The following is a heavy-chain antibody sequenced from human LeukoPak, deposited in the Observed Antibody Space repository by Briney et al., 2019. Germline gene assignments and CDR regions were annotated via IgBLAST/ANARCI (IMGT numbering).Heavy chain of an antibody. J-gene: IGHJ4*02. Sequence: ASVKVSCKASGYTFTGYYMHRVRQAPGQGLEWMGRINPNSGGTNYAQKFQGRVTMTRDTSISTAYMELSRLRSDDTAVYYCARDTTMVRGVIKRARFDYWGQGTLVTVSS. CDR1: GYTFTGYY. CDR3: ARDTTMVRGVIKRARFDY. V-gene: IGHV1-2*06. CDR2: INPNSGGT. D-gene: IGHD3-10*01.